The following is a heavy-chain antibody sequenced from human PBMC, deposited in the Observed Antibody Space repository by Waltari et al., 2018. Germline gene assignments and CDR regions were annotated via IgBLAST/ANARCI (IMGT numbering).Heavy chain of an antibody. V-gene: IGHV3-48*03. CDR3: ARGIADLWSGYYLYYFDY. J-gene: IGHJ4*02. Sequence: EVQLVESGGGLVQPGGSLRLSCAASGFTFSSYAMNWVRQAPGQGLEWVSYISSSGSTIYYADSVKGRFTISRDNAKNSLYLQMNSLRAEDTAVYYCARGIADLWSGYYLYYFDYWGQGTLVTVSS. CDR2: ISSSGSTI. CDR1: GFTFSSYA. D-gene: IGHD3-3*01.